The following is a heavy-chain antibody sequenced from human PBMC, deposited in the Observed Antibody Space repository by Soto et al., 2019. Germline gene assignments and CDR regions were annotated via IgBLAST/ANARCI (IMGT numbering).Heavy chain of an antibody. CDR3: XXXXXXXXXGYYSYYYGMDV. J-gene: IGHJ6*02. V-gene: IGHV3-33*01. Sequence: QVQLVESGGGVVQPGRSLRLTCAASGFIFSSYGMHWVRQAPGKGLEWVAVIWYDGSNKYYADSVKGRFTISRDNSKNTLYLQMNSLRAEDTAVYYXXXXXXXXXXGYYSYYYGMDVWGQGTTVTVSS. D-gene: IGHD3-22*01. CDR2: IWYDGSNK. CDR1: GFIFSSYG.